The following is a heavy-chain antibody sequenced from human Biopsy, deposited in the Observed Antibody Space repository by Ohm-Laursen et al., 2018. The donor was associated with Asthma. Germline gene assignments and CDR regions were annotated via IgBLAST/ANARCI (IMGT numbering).Heavy chain of an antibody. J-gene: IGHJ6*02. D-gene: IGHD5-12*01. V-gene: IGHV1-69*01. CDR2: LIPVLGTP. Sequence: GSSVKVSCKSSGDSFSNYATSWVRQAPGQGLEWMGGLIPVLGTPDHAQMFEGRVTITADESTSTAYMELSSLSSEDTAVYYCARGYSGSDRIVYYHSGLEVWGQGTTVTVSS. CDR3: ARGYSGSDRIVYYHSGLEV. CDR1: GDSFSNYA.